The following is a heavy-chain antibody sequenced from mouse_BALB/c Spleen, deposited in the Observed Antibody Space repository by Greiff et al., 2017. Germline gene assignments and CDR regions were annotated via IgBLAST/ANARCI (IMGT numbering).Heavy chain of an antibody. D-gene: IGHD1-1*01. CDR2: IDPANGNT. Sequence: VQLQQPGAELVKPGASVKLSCTASGFNIKDTYMHWVKQRPEQGLEWIGRIDPANGNTKYDPKFQGKATITADTSSNTAYLQLSSLTSEDTAVYYCARNYYGSSSFDYWGQGTTLTVSS. CDR3: ARNYYGSSSFDY. V-gene: IGHV14-3*02. J-gene: IGHJ2*01. CDR1: GFNIKDTY.